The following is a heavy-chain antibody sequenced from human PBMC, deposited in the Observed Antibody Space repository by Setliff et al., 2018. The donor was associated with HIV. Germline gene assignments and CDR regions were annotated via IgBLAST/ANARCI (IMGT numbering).Heavy chain of an antibody. CDR3: AKGGYGGSYYVAGY. V-gene: IGHV3-66*02. D-gene: IGHD1-26*01. CDR1: GFSVTDNY. J-gene: IGHJ4*02. Sequence: RLSCEASGFSVTDNYMGWVRQAPGKGLEWVALMYKGGETYYADFVRGRFTIARDNSKNTVSLQMTNLGTGDTAVYYCAKGGYGGSYYVAGYWGQGTLVTVSS. CDR2: MYKGGET.